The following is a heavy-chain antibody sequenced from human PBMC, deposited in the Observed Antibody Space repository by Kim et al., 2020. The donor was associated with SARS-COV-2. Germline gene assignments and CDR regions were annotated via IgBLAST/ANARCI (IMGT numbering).Heavy chain of an antibody. V-gene: IGHV4-31*03. D-gene: IGHD4-17*01. CDR2: IYYSGST. CDR3: ASAGDYAGDAFDI. Sequence: SETLSLTCTVSGGSISSGGYYWSWIRQHPGKGLEWIGYIYYSGSTYYNPSLKSRVTISVDTSKNQFSLKLSSVTAADTAVYYCASAGDYAGDAFDIWGQGTMVTVSS. J-gene: IGHJ3*02. CDR1: GGSISSGGYY.